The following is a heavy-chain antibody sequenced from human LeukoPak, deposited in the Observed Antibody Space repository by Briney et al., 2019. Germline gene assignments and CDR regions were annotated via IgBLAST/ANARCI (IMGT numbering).Heavy chain of an antibody. CDR3: SRDGTKSDNSGFDI. J-gene: IGHJ3*02. CDR2: IRRKGQSYST. Sequence: SGGSLRLSCVASGFIFSDYILDWVRQAPGKGLEWVGRIRRKGQSYSTEYAASVKDRFSISRDDSKNSLFLDMYSLKTEDTAMYHCSRDGTKSDNSGFDIWGQGTMVTVSS. CDR1: GFIFSDYI. D-gene: IGHD3-22*01. V-gene: IGHV3-72*01.